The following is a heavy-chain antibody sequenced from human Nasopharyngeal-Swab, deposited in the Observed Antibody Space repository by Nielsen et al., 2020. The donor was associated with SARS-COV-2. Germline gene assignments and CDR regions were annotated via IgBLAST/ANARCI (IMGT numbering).Heavy chain of an antibody. CDR2: IYYSGST. Sequence: SETLSLTCTVSGGSISSYYWSWSRQPPGKGLEWIGYIYYSGSTNYNPSLKSRVTISVDTSKNQFSLKLSSVTAADTAVYYCARSIVVVPAGFDYWGQGTLVTVSS. V-gene: IGHV4-59*01. CDR3: ARSIVVVPAGFDY. D-gene: IGHD2-2*01. J-gene: IGHJ4*02. CDR1: GGSISSYY.